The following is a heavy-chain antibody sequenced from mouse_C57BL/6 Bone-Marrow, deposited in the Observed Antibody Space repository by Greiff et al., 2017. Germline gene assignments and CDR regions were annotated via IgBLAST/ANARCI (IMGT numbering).Heavy chain of an antibody. V-gene: IGHV1-81*01. CDR3: AMGRYYGSSPHWYFDV. CDR1: GYTFTSYG. J-gene: IGHJ1*03. CDR2: IYPRSGNT. Sequence: QVQLQQSGAELARPGASVKLSCKASGYTFTSYGISWVKQRTGQGLEWIGEIYPRSGNTYYNEKFKGKATLTADKSSSTAYMELRSLTSEDSAVYFCAMGRYYGSSPHWYFDVWGTGTTVTVSS. D-gene: IGHD1-1*01.